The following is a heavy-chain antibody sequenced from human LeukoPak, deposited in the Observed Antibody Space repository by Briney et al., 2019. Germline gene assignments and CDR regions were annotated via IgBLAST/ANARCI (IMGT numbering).Heavy chain of an antibody. CDR2: IHHSVGT. J-gene: IGHJ5*02. Sequence: SETLSLTCVIYGASFSDYYWSWIRQPPGKGLEWIGEIHHSVGTKYNPSLKSRVTISADTSKNQFSLHLSSVTAADTAVYYCAKNNWFDPWGQGTLVTVSS. CDR1: GASFSDYY. V-gene: IGHV4-34*01. CDR3: AKNNWFDP.